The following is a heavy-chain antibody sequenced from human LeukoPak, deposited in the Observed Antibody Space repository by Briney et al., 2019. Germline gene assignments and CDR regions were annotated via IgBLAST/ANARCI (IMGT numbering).Heavy chain of an antibody. V-gene: IGHV1-2*06. CDR1: GYTLTAYY. Sequence: PGASVKVSXKASGYTLTAYYIYWVRQAPGQGLEWMGRINPNSGGTDYARNFQGRVTMTRDTSISTACMELSRLRSDDTAVYYCARGYCSGGTCYLVENWLDPWGQGTLVTVSS. D-gene: IGHD2-15*01. CDR3: ARGYCSGGTCYLVENWLDP. CDR2: INPNSGGT. J-gene: IGHJ5*02.